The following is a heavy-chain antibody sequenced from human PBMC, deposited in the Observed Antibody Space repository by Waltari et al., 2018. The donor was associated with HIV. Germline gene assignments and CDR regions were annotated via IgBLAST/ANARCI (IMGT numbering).Heavy chain of an antibody. V-gene: IGHV4-59*01. J-gene: IGHJ6*02. CDR3: ARDYDFWSGYNYGMDV. Sequence: QVQLQESGPGLVKPSETLSLTCTVSGGSISSYYWRWIRQPPGKGLEWIGYIYYSGSTNYNPSLKSRVTISVDTSKNQFSLKLSSVTAADTAVYYCARDYDFWSGYNYGMDVWGQGTTVTVSS. CDR1: GGSISSYY. D-gene: IGHD3-3*01. CDR2: IYYSGST.